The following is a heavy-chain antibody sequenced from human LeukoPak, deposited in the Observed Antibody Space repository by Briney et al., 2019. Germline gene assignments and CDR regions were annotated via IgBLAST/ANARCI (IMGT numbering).Heavy chain of an antibody. D-gene: IGHD2-15*01. Sequence: PSETLSLTCTVSGDSISSSSSYWGWIRQPPGEGLEWIGSIYYSGSTYYNPSLKSRVTISVDTSKNQFSLKLSSVTAADTAVYYCARKHGYCSGGSCLPFDFDYWGQGTLVTVSS. V-gene: IGHV4-39*07. CDR2: IYYSGST. CDR3: ARKHGYCSGGSCLPFDFDY. CDR1: GDSISSSSSY. J-gene: IGHJ4*02.